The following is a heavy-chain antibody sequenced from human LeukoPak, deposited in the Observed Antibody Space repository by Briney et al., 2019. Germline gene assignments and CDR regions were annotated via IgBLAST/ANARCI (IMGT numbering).Heavy chain of an antibody. V-gene: IGHV1-8*01. Sequence: GASVKVSCKASGYTFTSYDINWVRQATGQGLEWMGWMNPNSGNTGYAQKFQGRVTMTRNTSISTAYMELSSLRSEDTAVYYCARDWSSSGYSLRAFDIWGQGTMVTVSS. D-gene: IGHD3-22*01. CDR3: ARDWSSSGYSLRAFDI. CDR1: GYTFTSYD. J-gene: IGHJ3*02. CDR2: MNPNSGNT.